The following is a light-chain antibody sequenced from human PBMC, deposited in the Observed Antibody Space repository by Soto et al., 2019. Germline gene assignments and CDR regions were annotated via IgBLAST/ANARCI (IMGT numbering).Light chain of an antibody. CDR1: SGSVSTSYY. Sequence: QTVVTQEPSFSVSPGGTVTLTCGLSSGSVSTSYYPSWYQQTPGQAPRTLIYSTNTRSSGVPDRFSGSILGNKAALTITGAQADDESDYYCVLYRGSGISDVVFGGGTELTVL. J-gene: IGLJ2*01. V-gene: IGLV8-61*01. CDR2: STN. CDR3: VLYRGSGISDVV.